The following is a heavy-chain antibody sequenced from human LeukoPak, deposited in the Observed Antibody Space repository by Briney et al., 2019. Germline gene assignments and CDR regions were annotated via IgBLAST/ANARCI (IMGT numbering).Heavy chain of an antibody. Sequence: GGSLRLSCAASGFTFSSYSMNWVRQAPGKGLEWVSYISSSSSTIYYADSVKGRFTISRDNAKNSLYLQMNSLRAEDTAVYYCARADNFYAFDIWGQGTMVTVSS. D-gene: IGHD1-20*01. CDR2: ISSSSSTI. CDR3: ARADNFYAFDI. CDR1: GFTFSSYS. J-gene: IGHJ3*02. V-gene: IGHV3-48*04.